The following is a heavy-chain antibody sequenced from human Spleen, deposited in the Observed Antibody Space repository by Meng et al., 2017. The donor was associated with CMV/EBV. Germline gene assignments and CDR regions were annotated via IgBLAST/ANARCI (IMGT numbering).Heavy chain of an antibody. J-gene: IGHJ4*02. V-gene: IGHV3-23*01. CDR3: AKDSNWGFHY. Sequence: GESLKISCAVSGFTFSSHVMSWVRQAPGKGLEWISAISGSGISTHYADSVKGRFTISRDNSESTLDLHMKSLRAEDTAVYYCAKDSNWGFHYWGQGTLVTVSS. CDR1: GFTFSSHV. CDR2: ISGSGIST. D-gene: IGHD7-27*01.